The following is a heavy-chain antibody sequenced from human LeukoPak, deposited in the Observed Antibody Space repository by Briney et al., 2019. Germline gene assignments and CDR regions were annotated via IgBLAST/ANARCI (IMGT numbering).Heavy chain of an antibody. J-gene: IGHJ4*02. CDR2: IIPILGIA. CDR1: GGTFSSYA. V-gene: IGHV1-69*04. Sequence: GASVKVSCKASGGTFSSYAISWVRQAPGQGLEWMGRIIPILGIANYAQKLQGRVTMTTDTSTSTAYMELRSLRSDDTAVYYCARDEGYWGQGTLVTVSS. CDR3: ARDEGY.